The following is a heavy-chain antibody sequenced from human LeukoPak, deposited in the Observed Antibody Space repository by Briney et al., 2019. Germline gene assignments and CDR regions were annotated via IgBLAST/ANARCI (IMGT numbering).Heavy chain of an antibody. V-gene: IGHV4-39*01. CDR3: ARTLLEWLLYLDY. J-gene: IGHJ4*02. Sequence: NSSETLSLTCTVSGGSISSSSYYWGWIRQPPGKGLEWIGSIYYSGSTYYNPSLKSRVTISVDTSKNQFSLKLSSVTAADTAAYYCARTLLEWLLYLDYWGQGTLVTVSS. CDR2: IYYSGST. D-gene: IGHD3-3*01. CDR1: GGSISSSSYY.